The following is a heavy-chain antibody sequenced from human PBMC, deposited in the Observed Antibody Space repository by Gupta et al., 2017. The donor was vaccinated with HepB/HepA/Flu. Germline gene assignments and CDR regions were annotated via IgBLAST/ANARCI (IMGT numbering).Heavy chain of an antibody. J-gene: IGHJ3*02. V-gene: IGHV3-21*01. D-gene: IGHD3-22*01. Sequence: EVQLVEPGGGLVKPGGSLRLSCAPTGFTSSSYSMNWVRQPPGKGLGWVSSISSSSSYIYYADSVKGRFTISRDNAKNSLYLQMNSLRAEDTAVYYCARDQDYYDGEDAFDIWGQGTMVTVSS. CDR1: GFTSSSYS. CDR2: ISSSSSYI. CDR3: ARDQDYYDGEDAFDI.